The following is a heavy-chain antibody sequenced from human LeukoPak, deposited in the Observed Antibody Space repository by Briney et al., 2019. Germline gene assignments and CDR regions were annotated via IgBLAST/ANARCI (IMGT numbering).Heavy chain of an antibody. Sequence: GASVKVSCKASGYTFTNYDINWVRQAPGQGLEWMGGIIPIFGTASYAQKFQGRVTITADKSTSTAYMELSSLRSEDTAVYYCARDGAGYSYGSGTDVWGKGTTVTVSS. CDR2: IIPIFGTA. CDR1: GYTFTNYD. V-gene: IGHV1-69*06. J-gene: IGHJ6*04. CDR3: ARDGAGYSYGSGTDV. D-gene: IGHD5-18*01.